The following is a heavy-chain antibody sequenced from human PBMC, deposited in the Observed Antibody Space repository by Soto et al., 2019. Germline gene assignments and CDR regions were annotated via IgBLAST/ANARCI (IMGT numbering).Heavy chain of an antibody. CDR3: VKDEDGSTSFKVNYYGMDV. D-gene: IGHD2-2*01. V-gene: IGHV3-23*01. J-gene: IGHJ6*02. CDR2: ISGSGGST. Sequence: PGGSLRLSCAASGFTFSSYAMSWVRQAPGKGLEWVSAISGSGGSTYYADSVKGRFTISRDNSKNTLYLQMNSLRAEDTAVYYCVKDEDGSTSFKVNYYGMDVWGQGTTVTVSS. CDR1: GFTFSSYA.